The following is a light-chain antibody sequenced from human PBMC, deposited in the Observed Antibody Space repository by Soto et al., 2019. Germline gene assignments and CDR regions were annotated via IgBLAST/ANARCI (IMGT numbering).Light chain of an antibody. CDR1: QSVSSTY. Sequence: EIVLTQSPGTLSLSPGERATLSCRASQSVSSTYLAWYHQKPGQAPGLLIYGASSRATGIPDRFRGSGSGTDFTLTISRLEPEDFAVYYCQLYGSSPPKYTFGQGTKLEFK. V-gene: IGKV3-20*01. J-gene: IGKJ2*01. CDR2: GAS. CDR3: QLYGSSPPKYT.